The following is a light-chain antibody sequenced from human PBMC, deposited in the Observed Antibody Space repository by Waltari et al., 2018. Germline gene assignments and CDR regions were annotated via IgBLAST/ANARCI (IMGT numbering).Light chain of an antibody. V-gene: IGKV3-15*01. J-gene: IGKJ4*01. CDR2: GAS. CDR1: QSVSNN. CDR3: QQYHKWPPLT. Sequence: EIVMMQSPATLSVSPGERATLSCRASQSVSNNLAWYQQRPGQAPRLLIYGASSRATGVPARFSGSGSGTEFTLTINSLQSEDFAVYYCQQYHKWPPLTFGGGTKVEIK.